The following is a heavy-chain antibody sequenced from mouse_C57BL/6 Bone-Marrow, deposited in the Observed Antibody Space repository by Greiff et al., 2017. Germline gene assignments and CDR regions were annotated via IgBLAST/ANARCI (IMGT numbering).Heavy chain of an antibody. V-gene: IGHV1-53*01. CDR2: INPSNGGT. CDR3: ARGGGMVPWFAY. CDR1: GYTFTSYW. J-gene: IGHJ3*01. Sequence: QVQLQQPGTKLVKPGASVKLSCKASGYTFTSYWMHWVKQRPGQGLEWIGNINPSNGGTNYNEKFKSKATLTVDKSSSTAYLQLSSLTSEDSAVYYCARGGGMVPWFAYWGQGTLVTVST. D-gene: IGHD2-10*02.